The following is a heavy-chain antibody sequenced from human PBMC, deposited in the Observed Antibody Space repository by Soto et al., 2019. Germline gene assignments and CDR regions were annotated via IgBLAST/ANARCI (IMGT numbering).Heavy chain of an antibody. CDR3: ARLPYSSGWVHFDY. V-gene: IGHV4-34*01. J-gene: IGHJ4*02. D-gene: IGHD6-19*01. CDR2: INHSGST. Sequence: SETLSLTCAVYGGSFSGYYWSWIRQPPGKGLEWIGEINHSGSTNYNPSLKSRVTISVDTSKNQFSLKLSSVTAADTAVYYCARLPYSSGWVHFDYWGQGTLVTVSS. CDR1: GGSFSGYY.